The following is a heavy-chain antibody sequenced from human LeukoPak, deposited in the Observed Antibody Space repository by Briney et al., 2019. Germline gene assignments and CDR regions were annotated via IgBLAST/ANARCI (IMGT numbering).Heavy chain of an antibody. CDR1: GFTVSNTF. CDR2: IFGGGDT. V-gene: IGHV3-53*01. Sequence: GSLRLSCAASGFTVSNTFMSWVRQAPGKGLEWVSVIFGGGDTYYADSVKGRFTISRDNSKNTLYLQMNSLRAEDTAVYYCARNQQWLLLRGLYYGMDVWGQGTTVTVSS. J-gene: IGHJ6*02. CDR3: ARNQQWLLLRGLYYGMDV. D-gene: IGHD3-22*01.